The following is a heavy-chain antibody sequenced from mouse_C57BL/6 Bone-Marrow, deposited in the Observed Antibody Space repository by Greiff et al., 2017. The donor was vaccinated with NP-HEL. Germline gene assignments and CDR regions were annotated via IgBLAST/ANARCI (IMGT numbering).Heavy chain of an antibody. CDR2: INPNNGGT. V-gene: IGHV1-18*01. CDR3: ARDGSSPAWFAY. CDR1: GYTFTDYN. D-gene: IGHD1-1*01. J-gene: IGHJ3*01. Sequence: EVKLVESGPELVKPGASVKIPCKASGYTFTDYNMDWVKQSHGKSLEWIGDINPNNGGTIYNQKFKGKATLTVDKSSSTAYMELRSLTSEDTAVYYCARDGSSPAWFAYWGQGTLVTVSA.